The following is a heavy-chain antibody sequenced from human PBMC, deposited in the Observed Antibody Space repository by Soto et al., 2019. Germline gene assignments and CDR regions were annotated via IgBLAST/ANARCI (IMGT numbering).Heavy chain of an antibody. V-gene: IGHV1-69*01. CDR3: GRGVVVVAARQLGWFDP. CDR1: GGTFSRDA. CDR2: IIPMFGTA. D-gene: IGHD2-15*01. Sequence: QVQLVQSGAEVKKPGSSVKVSCKASGGTFSRDAISWVRQAPGQGLEWMGGIIPMFGTAKYVQKFQGRLTITSDEYTTTAYMELRSLRSDDKAVYYCGRGVVVVAARQLGWFDPWGQGTLVTVSS. J-gene: IGHJ5*02.